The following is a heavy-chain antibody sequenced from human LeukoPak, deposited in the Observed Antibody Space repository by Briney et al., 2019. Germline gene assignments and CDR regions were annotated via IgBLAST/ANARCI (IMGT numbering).Heavy chain of an antibody. J-gene: IGHJ4*01. CDR1: GFTFSSYA. CDR3: AKDLPALGSGRYYDY. Sequence: GGSVRLSCAASGFTFSSYAMIWVRQAPGKGRECVSTISCSGWSKYYADIVKGRFTIPRHNPKNRLYLPVQSLRAEDTAVFYWAKDLPALGSGRYYDYWGHGTPGTVSP. V-gene: IGHV3-23*01. D-gene: IGHD3-10*01. CDR2: ISCSGWSK.